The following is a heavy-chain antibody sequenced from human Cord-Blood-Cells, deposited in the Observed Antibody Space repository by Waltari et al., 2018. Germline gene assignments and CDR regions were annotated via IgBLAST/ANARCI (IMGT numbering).Heavy chain of an antibody. CDR2: INTGNCNT. J-gene: IGHJ3*02. D-gene: IGHD2-15*01. V-gene: IGHV1-3*04. Sequence: QVQLVQSGAEVKKPGASVKVSCKASGYTFTSYAMHWVRQAPGQRLEWMGWINTGNCNTKDAQKVQGRVTITRDTSASTAYMELSSLRSEDTAVYYCARKPPEGDRGAFDIWGQGTMVTVSS. CDR3: ARKPPEGDRGAFDI. CDR1: GYTFTSYA.